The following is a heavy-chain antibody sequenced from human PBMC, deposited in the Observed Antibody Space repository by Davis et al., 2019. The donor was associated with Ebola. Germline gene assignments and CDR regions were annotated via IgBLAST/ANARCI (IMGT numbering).Heavy chain of an antibody. Sequence: SETLSLTCTVSGGSISSYYWSWIRQPPGKGLEWIGYIYYSGSTNYNPSLKSRVTISVDTSKNQFSLKLSSVTAADTAVYYCARDSPYSSSSNWYFDLWGRGTLVTVSS. V-gene: IGHV4-59*01. CDR2: IYYSGST. CDR3: ARDSPYSSSSNWYFDL. J-gene: IGHJ2*01. D-gene: IGHD6-6*01. CDR1: GGSISSYY.